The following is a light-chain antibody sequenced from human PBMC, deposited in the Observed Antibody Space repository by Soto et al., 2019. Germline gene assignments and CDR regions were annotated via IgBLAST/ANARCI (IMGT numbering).Light chain of an antibody. CDR2: AAS. V-gene: IGKV3D-20*02. CDR1: QSVSSSH. CDR3: HQRQYWPPIT. J-gene: IGKJ5*01. Sequence: EIVLTQSPGTLSLSPGERATLSCRAIQSVSSSHLAWYQHKPGQAPRLLIYAASSRATGSPDRFSGGGSGTEFTLTISSLEPEDFAVYYCHQRQYWPPITFGQGTRLEIK.